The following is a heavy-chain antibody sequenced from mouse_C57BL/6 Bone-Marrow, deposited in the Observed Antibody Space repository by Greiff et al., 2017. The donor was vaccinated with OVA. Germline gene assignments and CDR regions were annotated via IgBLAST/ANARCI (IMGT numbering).Heavy chain of an antibody. D-gene: IGHD2-1*01. J-gene: IGHJ3*01. CDR2: ISDGGSYT. CDR1: GFTFSSYA. V-gene: IGHV5-4*01. Sequence: EVHLVESGGGLVKPGGSLKLSCAASGFTFSSYAMSWVRQTPEKRLEWVATISDGGSYTYYPDNVKGRFTISRDNAKNNLYLQMSHLKSEDTAMYYCARGDLPWFAYGGQGTLVTVSA. CDR3: ARGDLPWFAY.